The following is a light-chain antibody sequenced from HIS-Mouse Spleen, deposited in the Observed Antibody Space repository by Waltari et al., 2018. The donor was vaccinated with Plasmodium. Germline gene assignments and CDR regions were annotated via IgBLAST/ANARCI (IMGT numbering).Light chain of an antibody. Sequence: SYELTQPPSVSVSPGQTARITCTGDALPKKYASWYQPKSGQAPVLVIYEDSKRPSGIPERFSGASPGTMATLTISGAQVEDEDDYYCYSTDSSGNHRVFGGGTKLTVL. J-gene: IGLJ3*02. CDR2: EDS. CDR1: ALPKKY. V-gene: IGLV3-10*03. CDR3: YSTDSSGNHRV.